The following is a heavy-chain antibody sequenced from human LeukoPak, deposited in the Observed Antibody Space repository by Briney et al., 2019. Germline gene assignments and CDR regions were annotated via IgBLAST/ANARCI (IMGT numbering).Heavy chain of an antibody. CDR3: ASRTGYSGYEGLDY. CDR2: INPNSGGT. D-gene: IGHD5-12*01. J-gene: IGHJ4*02. CDR1: GYTFTVYF. Sequence: ASVKVSCKASGYTFTVYFMHWVRQAPGQGLEWMGWINPNSGGTNYAQKFQGRVTMTRDTSISTAYMELSRLRSDDTAAYYCASRTGYSGYEGLDYWGQGTLVTVSS. V-gene: IGHV1-2*02.